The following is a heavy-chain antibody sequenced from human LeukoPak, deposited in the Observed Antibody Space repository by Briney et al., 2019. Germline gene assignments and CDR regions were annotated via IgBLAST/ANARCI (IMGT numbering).Heavy chain of an antibody. CDR2: IYSDGRTT. J-gene: IGHJ3*02. Sequence: GVSLRLSCVASGFTFSSCWMHWVRQSPGGGVVWVSRIYSDGRTTDYAHSVRGRFTISRDNAKNMLYLQMSGLNAEDTAVYYCVRETFIAMVGSHALDIWGQGTMVTVSS. CDR3: VRETFIAMVGSHALDI. CDR1: GFTFSSCW. V-gene: IGHV3-74*01. D-gene: IGHD6-19*01.